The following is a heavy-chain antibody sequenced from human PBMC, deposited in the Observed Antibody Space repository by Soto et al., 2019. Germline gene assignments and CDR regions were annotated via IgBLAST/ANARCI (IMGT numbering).Heavy chain of an antibody. V-gene: IGHV4-39*01. D-gene: IGHD3-10*01. Sequence: TLSLTCTVSGGSISSSSYYWGWIRQPPGKGLEWIGSIYYSGSTYYNPSLKSRVTISVDTSKNQFSLKLSSVTAADTAVYYCARHGITMVRGPYYGMDVWGQGTTVTVSS. CDR3: ARHGITMVRGPYYGMDV. CDR2: IYYSGST. J-gene: IGHJ6*02. CDR1: GGSISSSSYY.